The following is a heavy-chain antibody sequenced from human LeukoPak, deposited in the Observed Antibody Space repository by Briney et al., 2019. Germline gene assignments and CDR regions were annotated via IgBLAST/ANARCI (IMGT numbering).Heavy chain of an antibody. CDR1: GFTFDDYA. D-gene: IGHD2-2*01. J-gene: IGHJ4*01. CDR2: ISGDGGST. Sequence: PGGSLRLSCAASGFTFDDYAMHWVRQAPGKGLEWGSLISGDGGSTYYADSVKGRFTISRDNSKNSLYLQMNSLRTEDTALYYCANAGPLGPAAADYWAHGTLVTVSS. V-gene: IGHV3-43*02. CDR3: ANAGPLGPAAADY.